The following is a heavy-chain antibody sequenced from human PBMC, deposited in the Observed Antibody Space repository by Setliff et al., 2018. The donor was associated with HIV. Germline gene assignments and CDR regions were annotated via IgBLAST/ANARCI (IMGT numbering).Heavy chain of an antibody. V-gene: IGHV4-38-2*01. J-gene: IGHJ6*03. CDR3: ARGGGFSDYDPYYYYYMVV. D-gene: IGHD5-12*01. Sequence: SETLSLTCAFSGYSISSGYYWGWIRQPPGKGLEWIGSISHSGTTYYNASLKSRVTISVDTSKNQLSLKLSSVTAADTAVYYCARGGGFSDYDPYYYYYMVVWCKGTTVTVSS. CDR2: ISHSGTT. CDR1: GYSISSGYY.